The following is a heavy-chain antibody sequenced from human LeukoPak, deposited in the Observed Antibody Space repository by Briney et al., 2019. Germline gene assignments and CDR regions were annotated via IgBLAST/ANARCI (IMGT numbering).Heavy chain of an antibody. CDR2: IKTDGSTT. CDR1: GFSFSTYW. CDR3: TRDSNHDSSG. Sequence: GGSLRLSCAASGFSFSTYWMTWVRQAPGKGLECVANIKTDGSTTYYLDSVKGRFTVSRNNARSILYLQLNSLRVEDTAVYYCTRDSNHDSSGWGQGTLVTVSS. D-gene: IGHD3-22*01. J-gene: IGHJ4*02. V-gene: IGHV3-7*01.